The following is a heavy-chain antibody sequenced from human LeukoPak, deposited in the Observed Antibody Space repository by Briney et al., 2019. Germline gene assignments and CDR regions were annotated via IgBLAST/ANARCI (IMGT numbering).Heavy chain of an antibody. D-gene: IGHD3-9*01. CDR3: ATVYDILTGYRFDY. CDR2: ISAYNGNT. V-gene: IGHV1-18*01. J-gene: IGHJ4*02. Sequence: ASVTVSFKASGYTFTIYGISWVRQAPGQGIEWMGWISAYNGNTNYAQKLQGRVTMTEDTATDTAYMELSSLRSEDTAVYYCATVYDILTGYRFDYWGQATLVTVS. CDR1: GYTFTIYG.